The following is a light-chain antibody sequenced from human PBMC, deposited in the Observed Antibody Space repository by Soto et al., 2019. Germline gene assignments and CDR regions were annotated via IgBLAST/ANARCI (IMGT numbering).Light chain of an antibody. CDR3: QQYENLPT. J-gene: IGKJ5*01. Sequence: DIQMTQSPSYMSASVGDRVTITCQASQNINNNLNWYQQKPGRAPKLLIYDASNLEAGVPSRFRGSGSGTDFTFTISRLQPEDIATYYCQQYENLPTFGQGTRLEIK. V-gene: IGKV1-33*01. CDR1: QNINNN. CDR2: DAS.